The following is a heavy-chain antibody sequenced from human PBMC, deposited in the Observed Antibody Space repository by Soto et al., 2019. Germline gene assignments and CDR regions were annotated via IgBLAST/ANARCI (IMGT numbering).Heavy chain of an antibody. V-gene: IGHV4-39*01. CDR3: ARHLYSGDSSGSFGY. Sequence: QLQLQGSGPGLVKPSETLSLTSTVSVDSFGRSNYFWGWTRQPPGKGLEWIGNIFYSGNTHYNPSLKSRVTISLDTSNHHFSLRVSSVTAADTAVYYCARHLYSGDSSGSFGYWGPGALVIVSS. CDR2: IFYSGNT. D-gene: IGHD6-19*01. CDR1: VDSFGRSNYF. J-gene: IGHJ4*02.